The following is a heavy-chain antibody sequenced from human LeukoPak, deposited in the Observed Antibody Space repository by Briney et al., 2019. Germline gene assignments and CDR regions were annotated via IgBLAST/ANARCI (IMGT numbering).Heavy chain of an antibody. CDR1: EFTVSSNY. J-gene: IGHJ5*02. Sequence: GGSLRLSCAASEFTVSSNYMSWVRQAPGKGLEWVSVIYSGGSTYYADSVKGRFTISRDNSKNTLSLQMNSLRAEDTAVYYCAKAVAGIFDPWGQGTLVTVSS. D-gene: IGHD6-19*01. V-gene: IGHV3-66*01. CDR3: AKAVAGIFDP. CDR2: IYSGGST.